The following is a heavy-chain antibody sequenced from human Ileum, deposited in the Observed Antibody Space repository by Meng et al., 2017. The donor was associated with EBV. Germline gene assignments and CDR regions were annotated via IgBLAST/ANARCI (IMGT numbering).Heavy chain of an antibody. D-gene: IGHD6-13*01. Sequence: QVQFLQCGAEGTTPWASVKVSCKALGFTFTNYGFTWVRQAPGQGLEWMGWISANNGDRHYAQKFQDRVTLTTDGYTPTVYMELRSLRSDDTAVYFCARKPTSAALDYWGQGTLVTVSS. V-gene: IGHV1-18*01. CDR3: ARKPTSAALDY. CDR1: GFTFTNYG. J-gene: IGHJ4*02. CDR2: ISANNGDR.